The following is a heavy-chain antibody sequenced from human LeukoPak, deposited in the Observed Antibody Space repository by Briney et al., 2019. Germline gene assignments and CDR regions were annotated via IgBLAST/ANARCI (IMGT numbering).Heavy chain of an antibody. CDR3: ARVAPSVVRFLERSPTADSQPFDY. V-gene: IGHV3-7*01. D-gene: IGHD3-3*01. J-gene: IGHJ4*02. Sequence: GGSLRLSCAASGFTFSRYWMSWVRQAPGKGLEWVANIKEDGSEKYYVDSVKGRFTISRDNAKNSLYLQMNSLRAEDTAVYYCARVAPSVVRFLERSPTADSQPFDYWGQGTLVTVSS. CDR1: GFTFSRYW. CDR2: IKEDGSEK.